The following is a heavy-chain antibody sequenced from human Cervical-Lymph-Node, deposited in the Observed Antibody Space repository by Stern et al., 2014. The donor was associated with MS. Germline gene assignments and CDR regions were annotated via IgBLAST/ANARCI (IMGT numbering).Heavy chain of an antibody. Sequence: VQLVESGSELKKPGASVKVSCKASGYNVTTYAMNWVRQAPGQGLEWMGWIYTKTGNTTLDQGFASRFVFSLDTSINTAYLQISSLKTEDSAVYYCAAWGAGNSPPLFYWGQGTLVTVSS. V-gene: IGHV7-4-1*02. CDR3: AAWGAGNSPPLFY. CDR2: IYTKTGNT. J-gene: IGHJ4*02. D-gene: IGHD4-23*01. CDR1: GYNVTTYA.